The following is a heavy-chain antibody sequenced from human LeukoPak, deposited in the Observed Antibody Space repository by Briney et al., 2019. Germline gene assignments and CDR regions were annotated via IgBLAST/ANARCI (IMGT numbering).Heavy chain of an antibody. CDR2: IWYDGSNE. Sequence: GGSLRLSCAASGFTFSNYAMSWVRQAPGKGLEWVAVIWYDGSNEYYADSVKGRFTISRDNSKNTLYLQMNSLRAEDTAVYYCARDPGGDYGLDYWGQGTLVTVSS. CDR3: ARDPGGDYGLDY. CDR1: GFTFSNYA. D-gene: IGHD4-17*01. V-gene: IGHV3-33*08. J-gene: IGHJ4*02.